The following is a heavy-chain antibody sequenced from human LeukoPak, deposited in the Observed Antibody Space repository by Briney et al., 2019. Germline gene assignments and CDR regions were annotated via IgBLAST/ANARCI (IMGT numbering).Heavy chain of an antibody. CDR1: GFIFSSYW. Sequence: PGGSLRLSCAASGFIFSSYWMSWVRQAPGKGLEWVATIKQDGSEKYYVDSVKGRFTISRDNAKNSLYLQMNSLRAEDTAVYYCARDPEGAITPENWGQGTLVTVSS. D-gene: IGHD1-26*01. J-gene: IGHJ4*02. CDR2: IKQDGSEK. CDR3: ARDPEGAITPEN. V-gene: IGHV3-7*01.